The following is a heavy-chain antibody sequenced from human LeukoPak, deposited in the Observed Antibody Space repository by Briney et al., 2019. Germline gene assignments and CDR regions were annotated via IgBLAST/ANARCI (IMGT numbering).Heavy chain of an antibody. D-gene: IGHD1-26*01. CDR2: INPSGGST. CDR3: ARDKWELTNKDAFDI. CDR1: GYTFTSYG. V-gene: IGHV1-46*01. J-gene: IGHJ3*02. Sequence: GASVKVSYKASGYTFTSYGISWVRQAPGQGLEWMGIINPSGGSTSYAQKFQGRVTMTRDTSTSTVYMELSSLRSEDTAVYYCARDKWELTNKDAFDIWGQGTMVTVSS.